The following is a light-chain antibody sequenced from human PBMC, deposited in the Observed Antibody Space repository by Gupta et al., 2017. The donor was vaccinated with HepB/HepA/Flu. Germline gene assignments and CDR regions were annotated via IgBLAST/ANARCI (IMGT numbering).Light chain of an antibody. Sequence: DIVMTQSPDSLVVSLGERATINCKSSQSVLYSSNNKNYLAWYQQKPGQPPKLLIYWASTRESGVPDRFSGSGSGTDFTLTISSLQAEDVAVYYCHQEDSTSHTFGQGTKLEIK. CDR2: WAS. CDR1: QSVLYSSNNKNY. CDR3: HQEDSTSHT. V-gene: IGKV4-1*01. J-gene: IGKJ2*01.